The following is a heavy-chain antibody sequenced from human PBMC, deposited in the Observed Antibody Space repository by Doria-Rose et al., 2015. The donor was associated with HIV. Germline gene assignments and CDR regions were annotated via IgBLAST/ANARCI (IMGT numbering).Heavy chain of an antibody. D-gene: IGHD6-13*01. J-gene: IGHJ4*02. V-gene: IGHV2-26*01. Sequence: LXXSXPXLXKXXEXXTLXCTVXXVXLXXPGMGVSWIRXPPGKAXEWLANIFSADERSYKTSLKSRLXXSRGXPKSQVVLTMTXMDPVDTATYYCARIKSSRWYHKYYFDFWGQGTLVIVSA. CDR3: ARIKSSRWYHKYYFDF. CDR2: IFSADER. CDR1: XVXLXXPGMG.